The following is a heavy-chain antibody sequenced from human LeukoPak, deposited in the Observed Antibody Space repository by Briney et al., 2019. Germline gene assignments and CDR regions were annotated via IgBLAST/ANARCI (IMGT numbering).Heavy chain of an antibody. CDR3: ARVTYDILTGTLEFDY. Sequence: SETLSLTCAVSGYSISSGYYWSWIRQPAGKGLEWIGRIYTSGSTTYNPSLKSRVTISVDTSKNQFSLKLSSVTAADTAVYYCARVTYDILTGTLEFDYWGQGTLVTVSS. V-gene: IGHV4-61*02. CDR1: GYSISSGYY. CDR2: IYTSGST. D-gene: IGHD3-9*01. J-gene: IGHJ4*02.